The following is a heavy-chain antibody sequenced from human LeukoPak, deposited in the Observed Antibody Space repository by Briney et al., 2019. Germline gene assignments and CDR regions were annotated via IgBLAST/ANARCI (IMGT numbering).Heavy chain of an antibody. CDR3: ARGYSYGYNYIGY. Sequence: SETLSLTCTVSGGSISSYYWSWIRQPPGKGPEWIGYIDYSGSTNYNPSLKSRVTMSVDTSKNQFSLKLSSVTAADTAVYSCARGYSYGYNYIGYWGQGTLVTVSS. CDR2: IDYSGST. CDR1: GGSISSYY. D-gene: IGHD5-18*01. J-gene: IGHJ4*02. V-gene: IGHV4-59*01.